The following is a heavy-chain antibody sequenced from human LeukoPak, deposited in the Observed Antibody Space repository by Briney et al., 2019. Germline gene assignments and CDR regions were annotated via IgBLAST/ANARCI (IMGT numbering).Heavy chain of an antibody. CDR2: INPNSGGT. Sequence: VAVNVSCKASGYTFTGYAIHWVRQAPGQGLEWMGWINPNSGGTNYAQQFQGRVTMTRDTSIITAYMERSRLRSDHTAMYYCARVDTTTVTTYGAFDICGQGAMLVVSS. D-gene: IGHD4-17*01. V-gene: IGHV1-2*02. J-gene: IGHJ3*02. CDR3: ARVDTTTVTTYGAFDI. CDR1: GYTFTGYA.